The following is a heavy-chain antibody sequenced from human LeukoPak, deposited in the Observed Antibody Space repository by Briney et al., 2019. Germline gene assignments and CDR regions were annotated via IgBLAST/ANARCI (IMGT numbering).Heavy chain of an antibody. CDR1: GFTFSRYA. J-gene: IGHJ4*02. CDR3: AKAQVPESYGSGSYYVGFDY. D-gene: IGHD3-10*01. CDR2: ISGSGGIT. V-gene: IGHV3-23*01. Sequence: GASLRLSCAASGFTFSRYAVGWVRQVPGKGLEWVSAISGSGGITYYADSVKGRFTISRDYSKNTLYLQMNSLRAEDTAIYYCAKAQVPESYGSGSYYVGFDYWGQGTLVTVSS.